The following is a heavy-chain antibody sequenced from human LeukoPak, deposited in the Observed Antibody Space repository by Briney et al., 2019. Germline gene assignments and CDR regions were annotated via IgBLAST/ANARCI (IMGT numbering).Heavy chain of an antibody. CDR1: DASINNDY. Sequence: SETLSLTCTVSDASINNDYWTWIRRPPAKGLEWIGYISSSGSINYDPSLKSRITMSVDTSKNQFSLKLTSVTAADTAVYYCARYLRIEGKYYFDYWGQGTLVTVSS. D-gene: IGHD1-26*01. J-gene: IGHJ4*02. CDR3: ARYLRIEGKYYFDY. V-gene: IGHV4-59*01. CDR2: ISSSGSI.